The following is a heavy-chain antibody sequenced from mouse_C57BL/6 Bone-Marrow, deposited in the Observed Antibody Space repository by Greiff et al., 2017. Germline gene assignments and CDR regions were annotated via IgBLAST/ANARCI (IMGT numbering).Heavy chain of an antibody. CDR1: GFNIQNTY. V-gene: IGHV14-3*01. D-gene: IGHD2-4*01. J-gene: IGHJ1*03. CDR2: IDPANGNT. CDR3: ARSDYNWYFDV. Sequence: VQLQQSVAELVRPGASVKLSCTASGFNIQNTYLHWVKQRPEQGLEWIGRIDPANGNTKYAPKFQGKATITADTASNTAYLQLSSLTSEDTAIYYCARSDYNWYFDVWGTGTTVTVSS.